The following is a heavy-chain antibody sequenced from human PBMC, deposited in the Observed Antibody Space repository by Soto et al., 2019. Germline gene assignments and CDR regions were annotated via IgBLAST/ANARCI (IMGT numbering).Heavy chain of an antibody. J-gene: IGHJ4*02. D-gene: IGHD3-3*01. Sequence: ASAKVSSKVSGYGLTELSMHWVRQAPGKGLEWMGVFDPEDGETIYAQKFQGRVTMTEDTSTDTAYMELSSLRSEDTAVYYCATNPPPYYDFWSGYYNTPTYFDYWGQGTLVTVSS. CDR3: ATNPPPYYDFWSGYYNTPTYFDY. CDR1: GYGLTELS. V-gene: IGHV1-24*01. CDR2: FDPEDGET.